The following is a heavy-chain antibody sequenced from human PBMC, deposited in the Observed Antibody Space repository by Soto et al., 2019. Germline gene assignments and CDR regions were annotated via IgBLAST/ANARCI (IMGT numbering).Heavy chain of an antibody. V-gene: IGHV3-30-3*02. CDR3: AKPPVVTASYYYQDMDV. D-gene: IGHD2-2*01. J-gene: IGHJ6*02. CDR2: ILKDGKSK. Sequence: QVQLVESGGGVVQPGGSLRLSCAASGFILSDFAMHWVRQAPGRGLEWVAVILKDGKSKYYADSVRGRFTISSDTSKDTIFLQLTSLRLDDSAVYYCAKPPVVTASYYYQDMDVWGQGTAVTVSS. CDR1: GFILSDFA.